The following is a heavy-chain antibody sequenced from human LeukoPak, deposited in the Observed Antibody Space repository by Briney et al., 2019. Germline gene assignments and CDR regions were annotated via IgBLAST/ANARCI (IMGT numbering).Heavy chain of an antibody. D-gene: IGHD2-8*01. CDR1: GGSSSGYY. Sequence: SETLSLTCAVYGGSSSGYYWSWIRQPPGKGLEWIGDINHSGSTNYNPSLKSRVTISVDTSKNQFSLKLSSVTAADTAVYYCARGGMVYVIPSYYYYGMDVWGQGTTVTVSS. V-gene: IGHV4-34*01. CDR3: ARGGMVYVIPSYYYYGMDV. CDR2: INHSGST. J-gene: IGHJ6*02.